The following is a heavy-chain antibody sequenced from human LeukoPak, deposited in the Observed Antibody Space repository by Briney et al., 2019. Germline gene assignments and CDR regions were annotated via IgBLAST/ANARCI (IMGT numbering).Heavy chain of an antibody. D-gene: IGHD2-2*01. J-gene: IGHJ4*02. CDR2: SSSSGTTI. V-gene: IGHV3-11*04. CDR3: ASQDVFRYHDY. CDR1: GFTVRSNY. Sequence: GGSLRLSCAASGFTVRSNYVSWVRQAPGKGLEWVSYSSSSGTTIYYAESVKGRFTISRDNAKNSLHLQMNSLRAEDTAVYYCASQDVFRYHDYWGQGTLVTVSS.